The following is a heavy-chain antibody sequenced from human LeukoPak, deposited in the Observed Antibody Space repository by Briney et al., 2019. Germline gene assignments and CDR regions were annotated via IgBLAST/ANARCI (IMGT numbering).Heavy chain of an antibody. D-gene: IGHD2/OR15-2a*01. CDR2: IKQDGSEI. J-gene: IGHJ3*02. Sequence: PGGSLRLSCTASGFTFSNFWMSWVRQAPGKGLEWVADIKQDGSEIHYVDSVKGRFTISRDNAKNSLYLQMNSLRVEDTAAYSCVRGESGIQENSFDIWGQGTLVTVSS. V-gene: IGHV3-7*03. CDR3: VRGESGIQENSFDI. CDR1: GFTFSNFW.